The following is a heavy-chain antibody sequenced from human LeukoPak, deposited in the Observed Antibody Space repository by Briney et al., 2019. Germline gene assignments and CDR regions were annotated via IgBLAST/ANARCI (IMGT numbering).Heavy chain of an antibody. CDR1: GYSISSGYY. J-gene: IGHJ4*02. Sequence: SETLSLTCAVSGYSISSGYYWGWIRQPPGKGLEWIGSIYHSGSTYYNPSLKSRVTISVDTSKNQFSLTLSSLTAADTAVYYCARFCSSTCFDYLGQGTLVTGSS. CDR3: ARFCSSTCFDY. D-gene: IGHD6-6*01. V-gene: IGHV4-38-2*01. CDR2: IYHSGST.